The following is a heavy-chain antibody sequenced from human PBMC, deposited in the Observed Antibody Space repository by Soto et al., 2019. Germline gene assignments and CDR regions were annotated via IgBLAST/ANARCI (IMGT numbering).Heavy chain of an antibody. V-gene: IGHV2-5*02. CDR1: GFSISTAGVG. CDR3: VYNGGRRKGGDYISDSYRLNWFDP. CDR2: IYWDDDK. J-gene: IGHJ5*02. D-gene: IGHD3-16*02. Sequence: QITLMESGPPLVKPTQTLTLTCTFSGFSISTAGVGVGWIRQPPGEALEWLALIYWDDDKRYSPSLRSRLTITKDTYKNQVVLTLNNMDPVDTATYYCVYNGGRRKGGDYISDSYRLNWFDPWGQGTLVTVST.